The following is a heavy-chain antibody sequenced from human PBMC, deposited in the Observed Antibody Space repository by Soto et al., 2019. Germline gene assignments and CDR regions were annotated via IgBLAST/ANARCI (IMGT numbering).Heavy chain of an antibody. J-gene: IGHJ4*02. D-gene: IGHD1-26*01. Sequence: PSETLALTCTVSGGSISSYYWSWIRQPPGKGLEWIGYIYYSGSTNYNPSLKSRVTISVDTSKNQFSLKLSSVTAADTAVYYCARHHLYSGSYYFDYWGQGTLVTVSS. V-gene: IGHV4-59*08. CDR3: ARHHLYSGSYYFDY. CDR2: IYYSGST. CDR1: GGSISSYY.